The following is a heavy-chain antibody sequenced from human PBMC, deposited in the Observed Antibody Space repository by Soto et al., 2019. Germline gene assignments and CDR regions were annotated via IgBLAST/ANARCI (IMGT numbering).Heavy chain of an antibody. CDR2: IYYSGST. CDR1: GGSISSYY. CDR3: ARSVAAAGTVDYFDY. D-gene: IGHD6-13*01. Sequence: SETLSLTCTVSGGSISSYYWSWIRQPPGKGLEWIGYIYYSGSTNYNPSLKSRVTISVDTSKNQFSLKLSSVTAADTAVYYCARSVAAAGTVDYFDYWGQGTLVTVSS. V-gene: IGHV4-59*01. J-gene: IGHJ4*02.